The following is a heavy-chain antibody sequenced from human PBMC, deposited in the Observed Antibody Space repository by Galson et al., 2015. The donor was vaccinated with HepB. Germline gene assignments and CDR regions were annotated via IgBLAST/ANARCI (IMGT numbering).Heavy chain of an antibody. J-gene: IGHJ4*02. V-gene: IGHV3-48*02. Sequence: SLRLSCAASGFTFSSYSMNWVRQAPGKGLEWVSYISSSSSTIYYADSVKGRFTISRDNAKNSLYLQMNSLRDEDTAVYYCARALGANYDSSGYYDHWGQGTLVTVSS. CDR3: ARALGANYDSSGYYDH. CDR1: GFTFSSYS. CDR2: ISSSSSTI. D-gene: IGHD3-22*01.